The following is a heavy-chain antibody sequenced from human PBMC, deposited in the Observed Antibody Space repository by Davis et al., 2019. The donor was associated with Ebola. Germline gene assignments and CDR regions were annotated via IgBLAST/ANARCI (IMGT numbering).Heavy chain of an antibody. CDR2: INHSGST. Sequence: PSETLSLTCAVYGGSFSGYYWSWIRQPPGKGLEWIGEINHSGSTNYNPSLKSRVTISVDTSKNQFSLKLSSVTAADTAVYYCARAVRELPQVFYYYMDVWGKGTTVTVSS. V-gene: IGHV4-34*01. CDR1: GGSFSGYY. J-gene: IGHJ6*03. D-gene: IGHD1-26*01. CDR3: ARAVRELPQVFYYYMDV.